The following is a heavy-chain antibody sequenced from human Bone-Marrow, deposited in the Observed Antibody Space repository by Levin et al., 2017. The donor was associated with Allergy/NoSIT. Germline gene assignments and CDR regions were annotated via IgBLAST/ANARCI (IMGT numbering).Heavy chain of an antibody. CDR1: SGSISSSGFY. J-gene: IGHJ3*02. Sequence: PSETLSLNCSVSSGSISSSGFYWAWIRQPPGKGLEWIGNIYYGGSTFYKSSLKSRVTMSVDTSKNQFSLKLSSVTAADTAVYYCARQMCVTARGTWQDAFDIWGQGKMVTVSP. D-gene: IGHD6-13*01. V-gene: IGHV4-39*01. CDR2: IYYGGST. CDR3: ARQMCVTARGTWQDAFDI.